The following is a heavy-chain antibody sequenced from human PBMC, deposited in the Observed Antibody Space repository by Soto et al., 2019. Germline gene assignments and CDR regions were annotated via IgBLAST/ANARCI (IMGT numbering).Heavy chain of an antibody. D-gene: IGHD1-26*01. CDR1: GGSFSGYY. J-gene: IGHJ3*02. CDR3: ATNGIVGATKGAFDI. V-gene: IGHV4-34*01. Sequence: SETLSLTCAVYGGSFSGYYWSWIRQPPGKGLEWIGEINHSGSTNYNPSLKSRVSISVDTSKNQFSLKLSSVTAADTAVYYCATNGIVGATKGAFDIWGQGTMGTVSS. CDR2: INHSGST.